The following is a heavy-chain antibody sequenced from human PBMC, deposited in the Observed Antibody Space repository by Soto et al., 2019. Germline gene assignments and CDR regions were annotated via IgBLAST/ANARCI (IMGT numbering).Heavy chain of an antibody. Sequence: EVQLVESGGGLVKPGGSLRLSCVVSGFAFSSYSVNWVRQAPGKGLEWFSSISSSGDTYYTDSLKGRLAISRDNAKNSLYLQMTSLRVEDTAVYYCARGADYTNSNFDYWGQGTLVTVAS. J-gene: IGHJ4*02. V-gene: IGHV3-21*01. CDR2: ISSSGDT. D-gene: IGHD4-4*01. CDR3: ARGADYTNSNFDY. CDR1: GFAFSSYS.